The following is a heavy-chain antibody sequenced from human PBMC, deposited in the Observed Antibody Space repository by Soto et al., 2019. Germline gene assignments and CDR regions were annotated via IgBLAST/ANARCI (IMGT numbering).Heavy chain of an antibody. J-gene: IGHJ6*02. V-gene: IGHV3-49*03. CDR3: ARRGYYYGMDV. Sequence: GGSLRLSCTTSGFIFGEYAMSWFRQAPGMGLEWVGFIRSKAYGGTTDYAASVKGRFSISRDDSKDLAYLQWSSLRASDTAMYYCARRGYYYGMDVWGQGTTVTVSS. CDR2: IRSKAYGGTT. CDR1: GFIFGEYA. D-gene: IGHD3-10*01.